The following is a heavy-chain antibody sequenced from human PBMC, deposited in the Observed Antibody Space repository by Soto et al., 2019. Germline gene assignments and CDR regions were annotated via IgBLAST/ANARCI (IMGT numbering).Heavy chain of an antibody. CDR1: GFTFSNAW. CDR3: TTGWSQQLVGFSWPNDDY. Sequence: PGGSLRLSCAASGFTFSNAWMNWVRQAPGKGLEWVGRIKSKTDGGTTDYAAPVKGRFTISRDDSKNTLYLQMNSLKTEDTAVYYCTTGWSQQLVGFSWPNDDYWGQGTLVTVSS. D-gene: IGHD6-13*01. J-gene: IGHJ4*02. V-gene: IGHV3-15*07. CDR2: IKSKTDGGTT.